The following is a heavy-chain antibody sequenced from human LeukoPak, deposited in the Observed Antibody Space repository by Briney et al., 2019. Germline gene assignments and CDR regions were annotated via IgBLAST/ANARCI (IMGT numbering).Heavy chain of an antibody. CDR3: AKDTGGQGDFPNWFDP. D-gene: IGHD3-3*01. Sequence: GGSLRLSCAASGFTFGDYAMHWVRQAPGKGLEWVSGISWNSGSIGYADSVKGRFTISRDNAKNSLYLQMNSLRAEDTALYYCAKDTGGQGDFPNWFDPWGQGTLVTVSS. J-gene: IGHJ5*02. V-gene: IGHV3-9*01. CDR1: GFTFGDYA. CDR2: ISWNSGSI.